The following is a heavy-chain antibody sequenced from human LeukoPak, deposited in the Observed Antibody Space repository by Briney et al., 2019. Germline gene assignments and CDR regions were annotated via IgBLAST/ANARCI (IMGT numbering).Heavy chain of an antibody. V-gene: IGHV3-30-3*01. CDR2: ISYDGSNK. J-gene: IGHJ4*02. D-gene: IGHD3-3*01. CDR3: ASEGDVRFLSAFDY. Sequence: PGGSLRLSCAASGFTFSSYAMHWVRQAPGKGLEWVAVISYDGSNKYYADSVKGRFTISRDNSKNTLYLQMNSLRAEDTAVYYCASEGDVRFLSAFDYWGQGTLVTVSS. CDR1: GFTFSSYA.